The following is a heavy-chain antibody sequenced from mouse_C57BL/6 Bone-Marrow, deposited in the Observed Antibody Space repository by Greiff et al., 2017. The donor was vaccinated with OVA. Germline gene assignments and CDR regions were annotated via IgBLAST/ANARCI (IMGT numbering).Heavy chain of an antibody. CDR1: LFTFSYYL. V-gene: IGHV5-17*01. D-gene: IGHD4-1*01. J-gene: IGHJ4*01. CDR2: ILIFIITI. Sequence: LFNPLFSLKLSFSSSLFTFSYYLMHWVLHSPYNFLYLVAYILIFIITIYYADTVNCRFTISRDNAKNTLFLQMTSLRSEDTAMYYCARQGDWGYYAMDYWGQGTSVTVSS. CDR3: ARQGDWGYYAMDY.